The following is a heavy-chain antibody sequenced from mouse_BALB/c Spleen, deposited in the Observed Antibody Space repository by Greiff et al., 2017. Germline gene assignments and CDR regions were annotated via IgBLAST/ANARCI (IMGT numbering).Heavy chain of an antibody. CDR1: GFTFSDYY. D-gene: IGHD6-1*01. CDR2: ISDGGSYT. V-gene: IGHV5-4*02. Sequence: EVMLVESGGGLVKPGGSLKLSCAASGFTFSDYYMYWVRQTPEKRLEWVATISDGGSYTYYPDSVKGRFTISRDNAKNNLYLQMSSLKSEDTAMYYCARGASAGYPYYYAMDYWGQGTSVTVSS. CDR3: ARGASAGYPYYYAMDY. J-gene: IGHJ4*01.